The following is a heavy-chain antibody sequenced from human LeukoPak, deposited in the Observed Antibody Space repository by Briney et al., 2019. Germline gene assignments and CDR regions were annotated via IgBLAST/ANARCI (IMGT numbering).Heavy chain of an antibody. CDR3: AREPGAVPDY. CDR1: GGTFSSYA. J-gene: IGHJ4*02. D-gene: IGHD1-26*01. Sequence: GASVKVSCKASGGTFSSYAISWVRQAPGQGLEWMGWISAYNGNTNYAQKLQGRVTMTTDTSTSTAYMELRSLRSDDTAVYYCAREPGAVPDYWGQGTLVTVSS. CDR2: ISAYNGNT. V-gene: IGHV1-18*01.